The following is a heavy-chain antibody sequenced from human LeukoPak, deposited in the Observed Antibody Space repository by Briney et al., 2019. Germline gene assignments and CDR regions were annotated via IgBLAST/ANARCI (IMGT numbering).Heavy chain of an antibody. V-gene: IGHV3-23*01. Sequence: AGSLRLSCAASGFTFSSYAMSWVRQAPGKGLEWVSAISGSGGSTYYADSVKGRFTISRDNSKNALYQQMNSLRAEDTAVYYCAKDTHNMIVVVITSHYFDYWGQGTLVTVSS. CDR3: AKDTHNMIVVVITSHYFDY. D-gene: IGHD3-22*01. J-gene: IGHJ4*02. CDR1: GFTFSSYA. CDR2: ISGSGGST.